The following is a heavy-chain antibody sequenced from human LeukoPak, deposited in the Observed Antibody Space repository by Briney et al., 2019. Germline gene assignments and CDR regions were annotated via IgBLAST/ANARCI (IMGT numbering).Heavy chain of an antibody. Sequence: ASVKVSCKASGYTFTGYYMHWVRQAPGQGLEWMGWINPNSGGTNYAQKFQGWVTMTRDTSISTAYMELSRLRSDDTAVYYCARGGITGTTRGPTRLNDAFDIWGQGTMVIVSS. J-gene: IGHJ3*02. CDR2: INPNSGGT. V-gene: IGHV1-2*04. D-gene: IGHD1-20*01. CDR1: GYTFTGYY. CDR3: ARGGITGTTRGPTRLNDAFDI.